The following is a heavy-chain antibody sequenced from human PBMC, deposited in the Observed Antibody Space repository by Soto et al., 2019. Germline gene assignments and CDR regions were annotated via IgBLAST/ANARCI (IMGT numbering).Heavy chain of an antibody. CDR3: ARPVEMATISRSYLFY. CDR2: IDPSDSYT. CDR1: GYSFTSYW. V-gene: IGHV5-10-1*01. D-gene: IGHD5-12*01. Sequence: GECLKISCKGSGYSFTSYWISWVRQMPGKGLEWMGRIDPSDSYTNYSPSFQGHVTISADKSISTAYLQWSSLKASDTAVYYCARPVEMATISRSYLFYWGQGTLVTVSS. J-gene: IGHJ4*02.